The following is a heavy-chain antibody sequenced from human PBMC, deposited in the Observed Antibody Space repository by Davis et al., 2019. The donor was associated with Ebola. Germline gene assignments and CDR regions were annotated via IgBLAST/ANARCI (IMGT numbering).Heavy chain of an antibody. V-gene: IGHV1-24*01. Sequence: AASVKVSCKVSGYSLTELSMHWVRQAPGKGLEWMGAFDPEDGEGIYAQKFQGRVTMTEDTSTNTGYMELSSLRSEDTAVYYCARDLGVVGAIWGQGTLVTVSS. D-gene: IGHD1-26*01. J-gene: IGHJ4*02. CDR1: GYSLTELS. CDR3: ARDLGVVGAI. CDR2: FDPEDGEG.